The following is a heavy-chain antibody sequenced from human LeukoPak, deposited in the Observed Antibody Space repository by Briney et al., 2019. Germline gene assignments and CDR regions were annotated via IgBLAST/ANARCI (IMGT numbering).Heavy chain of an antibody. V-gene: IGHV1-2*02. Sequence: ASVKVSCKASGYTFTGYYMHWVRQAPGQGLEWMGWINPNSGGTNYAQKFQGRVTMTRDTSISTAYMELSRLRSDDTAVYYCARRGYYYDSSGYSGAFDIWGQGTMVTVSS. CDR1: GYTFTGYY. CDR3: ARRGYYYDSSGYSGAFDI. J-gene: IGHJ3*02. D-gene: IGHD3-22*01. CDR2: INPNSGGT.